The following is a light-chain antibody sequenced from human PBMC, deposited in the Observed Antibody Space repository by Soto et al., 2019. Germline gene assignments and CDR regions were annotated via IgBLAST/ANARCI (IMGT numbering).Light chain of an antibody. J-gene: IGLJ1*01. Sequence: QSALTQPASVSGSPGQSLTISCTGTSSDIGGYDFVSWYRQQPGKAPKLLIYEVSHRPSGVSSRFSASKSGNTASLTISGLQAEDEGDYYCSSYTISSTTVFGTGTTLTVL. V-gene: IGLV2-14*01. CDR2: EVS. CDR3: SSYTISSTTV. CDR1: SSDIGGYDF.